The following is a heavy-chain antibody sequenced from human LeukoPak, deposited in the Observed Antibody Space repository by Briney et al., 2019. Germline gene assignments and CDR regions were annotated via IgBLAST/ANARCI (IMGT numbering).Heavy chain of an antibody. J-gene: IGHJ5*02. D-gene: IGHD3-22*01. V-gene: IGHV4-61*01. Sequence: AETLSLMYTVSGGSVSRGSYFCRWIRRPPAKGLEWIGYIYYSGSTNYNPSLKSRVTMSVDTSKNQFSLMLSSVAAADTAVYYCARSYSASYDSPAGWFDLWGQGTLVTVSS. CDR2: IYYSGST. CDR1: GGSVSRGSYF. CDR3: ARSYSASYDSPAGWFDL.